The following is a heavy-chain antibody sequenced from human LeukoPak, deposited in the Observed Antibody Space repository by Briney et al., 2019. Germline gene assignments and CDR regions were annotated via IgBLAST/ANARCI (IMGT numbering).Heavy chain of an antibody. Sequence: GGSLRLSCVASGFTFSSYAMTWVRQAPGKGLEWVSGISSSGSGGSTYYVDSVKGRFTISRDNSKNTLYLQMNSLRAEDTAVYYCARAVPKKIKGGYSGYDLGFYFDYWGQGTLVTVSS. V-gene: IGHV3-23*01. J-gene: IGHJ4*02. CDR2: ISSSGSGGST. CDR1: GFTFSSYA. D-gene: IGHD5-12*01. CDR3: ARAVPKKIKGGYSGYDLGFYFDY.